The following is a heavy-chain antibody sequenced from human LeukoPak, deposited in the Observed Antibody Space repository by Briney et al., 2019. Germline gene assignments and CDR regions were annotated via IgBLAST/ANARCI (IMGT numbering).Heavy chain of an antibody. Sequence: PGGSLRLSCAASGFTSNSNSMHWVRQAPGKGLEWVSSISGNSTYIYYADSVKGRFTISRDNAKKSVYLQMNSLRAEDTAVYYCARDGLPYYYAMDVWGQGTTVTVSS. CDR1: GFTSNSNS. V-gene: IGHV3-21*01. CDR2: ISGNSTYI. CDR3: ARDGLPYYYAMDV. J-gene: IGHJ6*02. D-gene: IGHD5-12*01.